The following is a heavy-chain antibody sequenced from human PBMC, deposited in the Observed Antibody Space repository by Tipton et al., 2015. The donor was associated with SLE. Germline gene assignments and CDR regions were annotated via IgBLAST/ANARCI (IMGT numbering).Heavy chain of an antibody. CDR3: AKDLRATSSPGDAFDF. J-gene: IGHJ3*01. Sequence: SLKLSCAASGFTFSSCAMSWVRQAPGKGLEWVATILGSGATTYYADSVRGRFAISRDNSRGTLYLHINCLRDDDTAVYYCAKDLRATSSPGDAFDFWGQGTVVTVS. CDR1: GFTFSSCA. V-gene: IGHV3-23*01. D-gene: IGHD6-6*01. CDR2: ILGSGATT.